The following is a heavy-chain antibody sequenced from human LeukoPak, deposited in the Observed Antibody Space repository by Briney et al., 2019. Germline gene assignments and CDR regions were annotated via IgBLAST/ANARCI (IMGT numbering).Heavy chain of an antibody. CDR3: ARVLFQDTHDFWSGLNWCDP. D-gene: IGHD3-3*01. J-gene: IGHJ5*02. Sequence: SETLSLTCAVYGGSFSGYYWSWIRQPPGKGLEWIGEINHSGSTNYNPSLKSRVTISVDTSKNQFSLKLSSVTAADTAVYYCARVLFQDTHDFWSGLNWCDPWGQGTLVTVSS. CDR1: GGSFSGYY. V-gene: IGHV4-34*01. CDR2: INHSGST.